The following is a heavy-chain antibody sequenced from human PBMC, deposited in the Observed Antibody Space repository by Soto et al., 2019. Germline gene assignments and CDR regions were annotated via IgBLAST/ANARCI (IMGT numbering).Heavy chain of an antibody. CDR2: INPDNGNT. CDR1: GYTFTRYT. Sequence: ASVKVSCKASGYTFTRYTINWVRQAPGRRLEWMGWINPDNGNTKSSQKFQDRVIITRDTSASTAYMDLSSLRSEDTAVYYCARGIATGQLDPWGQGTLVTVSS. V-gene: IGHV1-3*01. D-gene: IGHD2-15*01. CDR3: ARGIATGQLDP. J-gene: IGHJ5*02.